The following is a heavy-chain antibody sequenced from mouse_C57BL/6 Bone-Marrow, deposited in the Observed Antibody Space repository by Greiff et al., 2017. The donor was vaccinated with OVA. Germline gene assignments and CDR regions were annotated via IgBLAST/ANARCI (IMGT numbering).Heavy chain of an antibody. V-gene: IGHV1-81*01. J-gene: IGHJ2*01. Sequence: QVQLQQSGAELARPGASVKLSCKASGYTFTSYGISWVKQRTGQGLEWIGEIYPRSGNTYYNEKFKGKATLTADKSSSTAYMERRSLTSEDSAVYFCARRDGGNYFDYWGQGTTLTVSS. CDR1: GYTFTSYG. D-gene: IGHD3-3*01. CDR2: IYPRSGNT. CDR3: ARRDGGNYFDY.